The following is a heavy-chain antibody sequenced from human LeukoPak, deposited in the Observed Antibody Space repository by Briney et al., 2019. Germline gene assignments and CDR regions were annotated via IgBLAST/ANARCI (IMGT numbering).Heavy chain of an antibody. V-gene: IGHV1-46*01. J-gene: IGHJ4*02. CDR1: GYTFTNYY. D-gene: IGHD5-12*01. CDR2: INTGGGTT. CDR3: ARDSGQFDY. Sequence: ASVKVSCKASGYTFTNYYMHWVRQAPGQGLEWLGVINTGGGTTSSAQKFQGRVTMTRDTSTSTVYMELSSLTSEDTAVYYCARDSGQFDYWGQGTLVIVSS.